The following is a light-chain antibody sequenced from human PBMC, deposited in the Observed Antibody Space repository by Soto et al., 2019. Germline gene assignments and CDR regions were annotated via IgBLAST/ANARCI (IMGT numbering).Light chain of an antibody. CDR3: QQYSDSWWT. CDR1: QSVSSTY. V-gene: IGKV3-20*01. J-gene: IGKJ1*01. Sequence: EIVLTQSPGTLSLSPGERATLSCRASQSVSSTYFAWYQQKPGQAPRLLIYGASRRATGIPDRFSGNGSGTDFTLTISRLEPEDFAVYYCQQYSDSWWTFGQGTKVEIK. CDR2: GAS.